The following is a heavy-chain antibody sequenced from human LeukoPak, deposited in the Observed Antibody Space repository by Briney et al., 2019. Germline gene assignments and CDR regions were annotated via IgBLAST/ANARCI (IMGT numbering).Heavy chain of an antibody. Sequence: PSETLSPTCTVSGGSISSSYWSWIRQSPGKGLEWIGYIHHSGNTNSSPPLKSRVAISVDTSKNQFSLKLSSVTAADTAVYYCARSTGSTMFIDYWGQGTLVTVSS. J-gene: IGHJ4*02. V-gene: IGHV4-59*01. CDR1: GGSISSSY. CDR2: IHHSGNT. D-gene: IGHD3-10*02. CDR3: ARSTGSTMFIDY.